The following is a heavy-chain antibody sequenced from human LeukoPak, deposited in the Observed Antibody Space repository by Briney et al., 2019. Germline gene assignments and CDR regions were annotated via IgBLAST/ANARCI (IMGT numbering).Heavy chain of an antibody. J-gene: IGHJ4*02. D-gene: IGHD4-17*01. CDR2: ISVYNGNT. V-gene: IGHV1-18*01. CDR1: GGTFSSYA. CDR3: ARVERDYGDYVDY. Sequence: ASVKVSCKASGGTFSSYAISWVRQAPGQGLEWMGWISVYNGNTNYAQKLQGRVTMTTDTSTSTAYMELRSLRSDDTAVYYCARVERDYGDYVDYWGQGTLVTVSS.